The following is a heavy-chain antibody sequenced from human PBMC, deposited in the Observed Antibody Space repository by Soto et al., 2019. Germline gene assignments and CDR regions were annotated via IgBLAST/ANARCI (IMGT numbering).Heavy chain of an antibody. CDR2: INHSGST. CDR1: GGSFSGYY. CDR3: AREGGGQQLTSETETYNWFDP. J-gene: IGHJ5*02. Sequence: QVQLQQWGAGLLKPSETLSLTCAVYGGSFSGYYWSWIRQPPGKGLEWIGEINHSGSTNYNPSLKSRVTRSVDTSKNQFSLKLSSVTAADTAVYDCAREGGGQQLTSETETYNWFDPWGQGTLVTVSS. V-gene: IGHV4-34*01. D-gene: IGHD6-13*01.